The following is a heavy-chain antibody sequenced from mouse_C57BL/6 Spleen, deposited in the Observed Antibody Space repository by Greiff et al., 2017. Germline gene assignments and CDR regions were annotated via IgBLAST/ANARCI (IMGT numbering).Heavy chain of an antibody. V-gene: IGHV1-64*01. CDR1: GYTFTSYW. Sequence: QVQLQQPGAELVKPGASVKLSCKASGYTFTSYWMHWVKQRPTGQGLEWLGMIHPNSGSTNYNEKFKSKATLTVDKSSSTAYMQLSSLTSEDSAVYYCARWHGTSMSGALRYFDVWGTGTTVTVSS. CDR2: IHPNSGST. D-gene: IGHD1-1*01. CDR3: ARWHGTSMSGALRYFDV. J-gene: IGHJ1*03.